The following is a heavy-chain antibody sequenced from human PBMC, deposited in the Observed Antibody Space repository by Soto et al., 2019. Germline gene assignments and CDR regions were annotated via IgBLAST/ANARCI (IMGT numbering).Heavy chain of an antibody. CDR2: INQDGSEK. CDR3: ARLLYPSSSPYFDY. J-gene: IGHJ4*02. CDR1: GFTFSTYW. Sequence: GGSLRLSCAASGFTFSTYWMRWVRQAPGKGLEWVANINQDGSEKYYVDSVKGRFTISRDNAKNSLYLQMNSLRAEDTAVYYCARLLYPSSSPYFDYWGQGTLVTVSS. D-gene: IGHD6-6*01. V-gene: IGHV3-7*01.